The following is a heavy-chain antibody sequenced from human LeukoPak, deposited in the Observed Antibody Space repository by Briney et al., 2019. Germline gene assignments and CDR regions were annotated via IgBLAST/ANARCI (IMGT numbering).Heavy chain of an antibody. V-gene: IGHV1-18*01. CDR2: ISAYNGNT. Sequence: ASVKVSCKASGYTFTSYGISWVRQAPGQGLEWMGWISAYNGNTNYAQKLQGRVTMTTDTSTSTDYMELRSLRSDDTAVYYCARISSSWYIYYYMDVWGKGTTVTVSS. D-gene: IGHD6-13*01. CDR3: ARISSSWYIYYYMDV. CDR1: GYTFTSYG. J-gene: IGHJ6*03.